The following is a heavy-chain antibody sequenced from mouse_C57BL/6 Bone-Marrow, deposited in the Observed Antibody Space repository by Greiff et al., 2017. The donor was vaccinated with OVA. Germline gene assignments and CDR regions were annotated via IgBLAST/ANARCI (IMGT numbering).Heavy chain of an antibody. CDR3: ARREGYYGSRRDWYFDV. Sequence: QVQLKESGPGILQSSQTLSLTCSFSGFSLSTSGMGVSWIRQPSGKGLEWLAHIYWDDDKRYNPSLKSRLTISKDTSRNQVFLKITSVDTADTATYYCARREGYYGSRRDWYFDVWGTGTTVTVSS. D-gene: IGHD1-1*01. CDR2: IYWDDDK. J-gene: IGHJ1*03. CDR1: GFSLSTSGMG. V-gene: IGHV8-12*01.